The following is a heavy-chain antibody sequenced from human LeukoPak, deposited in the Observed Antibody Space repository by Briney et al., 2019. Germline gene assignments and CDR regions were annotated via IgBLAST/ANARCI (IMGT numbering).Heavy chain of an antibody. CDR1: GGSISISSYY. D-gene: IGHD2-2*02. V-gene: IGHV4-39*01. CDR2: IYYSGST. J-gene: IGHJ4*02. Sequence: PSATLSLTCTVSGGSISISSYYWGWIRQPPGKGLEWIGRIYYSGSTYYNPSLKSRVTISVDTSKNQFSLKLSSVTAADTAVYYCARRRPYLGYFDCWGQGTLVTVSS. CDR3: ARRRPYLGYFDC.